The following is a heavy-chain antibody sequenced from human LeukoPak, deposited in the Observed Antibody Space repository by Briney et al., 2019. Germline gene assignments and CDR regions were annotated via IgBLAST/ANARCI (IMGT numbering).Heavy chain of an antibody. CDR3: ARGIWQWLLDY. CDR2: INPSGGST. D-gene: IGHD6-19*01. J-gene: IGHJ4*02. Sequence: ASVKVSCKASGYTFTSYGISWVRQAPGQGLEWMGIINPSGGSTSYAQKFQGRVTMTRDTSTSTVYMELSSLRSEDTAIYYCARGIWQWLLDYWGQGTLVTVSS. CDR1: GYTFTSYG. V-gene: IGHV1-46*01.